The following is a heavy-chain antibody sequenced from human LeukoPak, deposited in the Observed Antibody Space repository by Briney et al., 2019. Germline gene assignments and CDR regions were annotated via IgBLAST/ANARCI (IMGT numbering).Heavy chain of an antibody. Sequence: GGSLRLSCEASGFTFSSYSMAWVRQAPVKGLEWVSYISISGSSIYFADAVKGRFTISRDNSKNTLYLQMNSLRAEDTAVYYCAKDQVPNYYGSGSYSYFDYWGQGTLVTVSS. V-gene: IGHV3-48*01. CDR1: GFTFSSYS. D-gene: IGHD3-10*01. CDR2: ISISGSSI. CDR3: AKDQVPNYYGSGSYSYFDY. J-gene: IGHJ4*02.